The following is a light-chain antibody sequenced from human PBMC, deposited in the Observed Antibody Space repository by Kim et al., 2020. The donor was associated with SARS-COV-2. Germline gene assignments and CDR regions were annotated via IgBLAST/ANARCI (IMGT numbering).Light chain of an antibody. J-gene: IGKJ1*01. V-gene: IGKV1-8*01. Sequence: GVAGERSTITSRASQGSSSYLAGYQQEPGKAPKLLIYAASTLQRGVPSRFSGSGSGTDFTLTISCLQSEDFATYYCQQYYSYPRTFGQGTKVDIK. CDR2: AAS. CDR3: QQYYSYPRT. CDR1: QGSSSY.